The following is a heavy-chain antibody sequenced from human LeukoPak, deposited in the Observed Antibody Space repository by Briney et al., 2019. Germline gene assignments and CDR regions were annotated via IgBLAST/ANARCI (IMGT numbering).Heavy chain of an antibody. V-gene: IGHV4-4*02. Sequence: PSETLSLTCAVSGGSISSNNWWGWVRQPPGKGLEWIGEIYHSGSPNYNPSLKSRVTISVDKSRNHFSLNLSSVTAADTAVYYCARVRWEWLPQVGYFDLWGRGTLVTVSS. CDR2: IYHSGSP. J-gene: IGHJ2*01. CDR1: GGSISSNNW. D-gene: IGHD6-19*01. CDR3: ARVRWEWLPQVGYFDL.